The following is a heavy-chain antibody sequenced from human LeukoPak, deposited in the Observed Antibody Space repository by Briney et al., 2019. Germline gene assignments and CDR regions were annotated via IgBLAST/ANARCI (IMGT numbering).Heavy chain of an antibody. Sequence: GGSLRLSCAASGFTFSSYGMHWVRQAPGKGLEWVAVIWYDGSNKYYADSVKGRFTISRDNSKNTLYLQMNSLRAEDTAVYYCARVPDRDDFWSGYYYGMDVWGQGTTVTVSS. CDR1: GFTFSSYG. J-gene: IGHJ6*02. D-gene: IGHD3-3*01. V-gene: IGHV3-33*01. CDR3: ARVPDRDDFWSGYYYGMDV. CDR2: IWYDGSNK.